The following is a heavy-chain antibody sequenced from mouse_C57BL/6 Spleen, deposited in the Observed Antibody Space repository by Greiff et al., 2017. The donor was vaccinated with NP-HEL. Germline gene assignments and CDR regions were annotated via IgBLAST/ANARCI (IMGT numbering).Heavy chain of an antibody. CDR2: ISDGGSYT. Sequence: EVKLEESGGGLVKPGGSLKLSCAASGFTFSSYAMSWVRQTPEKRLEWVATISDGGSYTYYPDNVKGRFTISRDNAKNNLYLQMSHLKSEDTAMYYCAREEFITTVVGGGYAMDYWGQGTSVTVSS. V-gene: IGHV5-4*01. J-gene: IGHJ4*01. CDR1: GFTFSSYA. D-gene: IGHD1-1*01. CDR3: AREEFITTVVGGGYAMDY.